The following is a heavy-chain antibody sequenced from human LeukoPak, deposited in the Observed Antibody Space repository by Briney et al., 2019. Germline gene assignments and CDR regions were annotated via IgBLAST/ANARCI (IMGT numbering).Heavy chain of an antibody. CDR3: ARVVGVVPAAIYAFDI. D-gene: IGHD2-2*02. Sequence: SQTLSLTCTVSGGSLSSGSYYWSWIRQPAGKGLEWIGRIYTSGSTNYNPSLKSRVTISVDTSKNQFSLKLSSVTAADTAVYYCARVVGVVPAAIYAFDIWGQGTMVTVSS. V-gene: IGHV4-61*02. J-gene: IGHJ3*02. CDR2: IYTSGST. CDR1: GGSLSSGSYY.